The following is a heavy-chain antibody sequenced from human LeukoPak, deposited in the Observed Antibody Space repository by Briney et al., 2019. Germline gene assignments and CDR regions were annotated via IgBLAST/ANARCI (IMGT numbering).Heavy chain of an antibody. Sequence: PSETLSLTCAVYGGSFSGYYWSWIRQPPGKGLEWIGEINHSGSTNYNPSLKSRVTISVDTSKNQFSLKLSSVTAADTAVYYCARVRFGYCSSTSCYGFRIPKNFDYWGQGTLVTVSS. V-gene: IGHV4-34*01. CDR2: INHSGST. CDR3: ARVRFGYCSSTSCYGFRIPKNFDY. D-gene: IGHD2-2*01. J-gene: IGHJ4*02. CDR1: GGSFSGYY.